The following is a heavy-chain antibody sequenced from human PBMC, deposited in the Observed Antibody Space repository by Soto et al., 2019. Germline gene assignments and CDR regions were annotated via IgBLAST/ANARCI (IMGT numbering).Heavy chain of an antibody. CDR2: ISHTGRT. D-gene: IGHD4-17*01. CDR1: TGSMRTYY. Sequence: ASETLSLTCSVSTGSMRTYYWTWIRQSPGKGLEWIGQISHTGRTKYNPSLEGRVTISVDTSRKQFSLKLTSVTAADTALYYCARDDTTGLFDFWGQGTLVTVSS. CDR3: ARDDTTGLFDF. V-gene: IGHV4-59*01. J-gene: IGHJ4*02.